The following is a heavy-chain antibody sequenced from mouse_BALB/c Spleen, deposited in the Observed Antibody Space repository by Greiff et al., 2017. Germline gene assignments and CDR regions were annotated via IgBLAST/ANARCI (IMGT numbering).Heavy chain of an antibody. Sequence: VKLVESGAELAKPGASVKMSCKASGYTFTSYWMHWVKQRPGQGLEWIGYINPSTGYTEYNQKFKDKATLTADKSSSTAYMQLSSLTSEDSAVYYCARGGYYYGSSFAYWGQGTLVTVSA. CDR3: ARGGYYYGSSFAY. D-gene: IGHD1-1*01. CDR1: GYTFTSYW. CDR2: INPSTGYT. J-gene: IGHJ3*01. V-gene: IGHV1-7*01.